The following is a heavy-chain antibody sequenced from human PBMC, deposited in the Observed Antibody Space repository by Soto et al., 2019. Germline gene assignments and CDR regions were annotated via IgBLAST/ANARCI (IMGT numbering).Heavy chain of an antibody. D-gene: IGHD3-3*01. V-gene: IGHV3-23*01. CDR1: GFTFSSYA. CDR2: ISGSGGST. CDR3: AKRPPRTTVPTISRSGSVY. J-gene: IGHJ4*02. Sequence: GGSLRLSCAASGFTFSSYAMSWVRQAPGKGLEWVSAISGSGGSTYYADSVKGRFTISRDNSKNTLYLQMNSLRAEDTAVYYCAKRPPRTTVPTISRSGSVYWGQGTLVTVSS.